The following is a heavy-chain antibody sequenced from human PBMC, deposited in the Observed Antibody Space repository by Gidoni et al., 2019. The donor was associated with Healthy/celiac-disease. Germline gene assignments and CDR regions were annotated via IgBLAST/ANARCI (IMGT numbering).Heavy chain of an antibody. CDR1: GGTFSSYS. D-gene: IGHD2-2*01. J-gene: IGHJ4*02. V-gene: IGHV1-69*06. CDR3: ARDRYCSSTSCYGPFDY. CDR2: IIPIFGTA. Sequence: QVQLVQSGAEVKKPGSSVTVSCKASGGTFSSYSISWVRQAPGQGLEWMGGIIPIFGTANYAQKFQGRVTITADKSTSTAYMELSSLRSEDTAVYYCARDRYCSSTSCYGPFDYWGQGTLVTVSS.